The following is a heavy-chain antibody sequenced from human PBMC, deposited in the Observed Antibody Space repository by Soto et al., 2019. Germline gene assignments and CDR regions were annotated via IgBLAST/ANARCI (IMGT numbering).Heavy chain of an antibody. V-gene: IGHV4-34*01. D-gene: IGHD2-15*01. CDR2: INHSGST. J-gene: IGHJ4*02. Sequence: SSETLSLTCAVYGGSFSGYYWSWIRQPPGKGLEWIGEINHSGSTNYNPSLKSRVTISVDTSKNQFSLKLSSVTAADTAVYYCARRSVVAATLYFDYWGQGTLVTVSS. CDR1: GGSFSGYY. CDR3: ARRSVVAATLYFDY.